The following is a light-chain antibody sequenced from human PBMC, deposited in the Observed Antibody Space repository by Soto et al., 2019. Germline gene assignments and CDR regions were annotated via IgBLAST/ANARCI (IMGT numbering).Light chain of an antibody. CDR2: DTS. V-gene: IGKV3-11*01. CDR1: QSVSTY. J-gene: IGKJ1*01. CDR3: QERSTWRRT. Sequence: EIVLTQSPATLSVSAGEGATLSCRASQSVSTYLAWYQQKPGQAPRLLIYDTSNRATGIPARFSGSGSGTDFTLTIGGLEPEDMAVYFCQERSTWRRTFGQGTKVEI.